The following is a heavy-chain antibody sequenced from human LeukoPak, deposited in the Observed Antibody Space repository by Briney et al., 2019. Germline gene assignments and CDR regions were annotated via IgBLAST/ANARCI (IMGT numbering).Heavy chain of an antibody. V-gene: IGHV4-61*02. Sequence: SETLSLTCTVSGGSITSGGHYWSWIRQPAGKGLEWIGLIYTSGSTNYNPSLKSRVTISVDMSKNQFSLTLTSVTAADTAVYYCARLYSYGWRYYFDYWGQGTLVTVSS. CDR2: IYTSGST. CDR1: GGSITSGGHY. CDR3: ARLYSYGWRYYFDY. D-gene: IGHD5-18*01. J-gene: IGHJ4*02.